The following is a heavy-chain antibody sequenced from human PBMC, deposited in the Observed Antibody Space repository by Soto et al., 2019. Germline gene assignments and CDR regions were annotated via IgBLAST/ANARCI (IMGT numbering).Heavy chain of an antibody. V-gene: IGHV3-30-3*01. CDR1: GFTFSSYA. Sequence: QVQLVESGGGVVQPGRSLRLSCAASGFTFSSYAMHWVRQAPGKGLEWVAVISYDGSNKYYADSVKGRFTISRDNSKNTLYLQMNSLRAEDTAVYYCARTMRGWYFWVVDYYYYGMDVWGQGTTVTVSS. D-gene: IGHD6-19*01. CDR3: ARTMRGWYFWVVDYYYYGMDV. J-gene: IGHJ6*02. CDR2: ISYDGSNK.